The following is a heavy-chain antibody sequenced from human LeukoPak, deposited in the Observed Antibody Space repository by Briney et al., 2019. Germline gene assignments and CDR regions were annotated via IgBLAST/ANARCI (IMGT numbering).Heavy chain of an antibody. CDR2: IYYSGST. Sequence: SETLSLTCTVSGGSISSSSYYWGWIRQPPGKGLEWIGSIYYSGSTYYNPSLKSRVTISVDTSKNQFSLKLSSVTAADTAVYYCARSVDTAMVPVFDYCGQGTLVTVSS. J-gene: IGHJ4*02. D-gene: IGHD5-18*01. CDR3: ARSVDTAMVPVFDY. V-gene: IGHV4-39*01. CDR1: GGSISSSSYY.